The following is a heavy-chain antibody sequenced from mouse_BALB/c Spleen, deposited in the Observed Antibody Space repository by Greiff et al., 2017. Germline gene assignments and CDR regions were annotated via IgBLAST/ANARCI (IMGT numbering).Heavy chain of an antibody. Sequence: EVKLQESGPGLVKPSQSLSLTCSVTGYSITSGYYWNWIRQFPGNKLEWMGYISYDGSNNYNPSLKNRISITRDTSKNQLFLKLNSVTTEDTATSYSARGYNVGYAVDYWGQGTTVTVSS. D-gene: IGHD2-14*01. CDR3: ARGYNVGYAVDY. V-gene: IGHV3-6*02. CDR2: ISYDGSN. CDR1: GYSITSGYY. J-gene: IGHJ4*01.